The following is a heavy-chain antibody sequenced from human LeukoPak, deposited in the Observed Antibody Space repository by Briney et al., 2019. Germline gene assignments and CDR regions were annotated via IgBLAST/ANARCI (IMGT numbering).Heavy chain of an antibody. CDR2: ISWNSGSI. D-gene: IGHD6-13*01. CDR3: AKGLSSSWYGYFDY. CDR1: GFTFDDFA. J-gene: IGHJ4*02. Sequence: GRSLRLSCAASGFTFDDFAIHWVRQAPGKGLEWVSGISWNSGSIGYADSVKGRFTISRDNAKKSLYLQMHSLRAEDMALYYCAKGLSSSWYGYFDYWGQGTLVTVSS. V-gene: IGHV3-9*03.